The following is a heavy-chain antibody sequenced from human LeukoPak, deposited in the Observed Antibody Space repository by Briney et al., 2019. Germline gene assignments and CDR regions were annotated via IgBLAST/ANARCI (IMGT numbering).Heavy chain of an antibody. CDR1: GGSISSSSYY. Sequence: SETLSLTCTVSGGSISSSSYYWGWIRQPPGKGLEWIGSIYYSGSTYYNPSLKSRVTISVDTSKNQFSLKLSSVTAADTAVYYCAGLPQQQLINYYYYYYMDVWGKGTTVTISS. D-gene: IGHD6-13*01. CDR2: IYYSGST. CDR3: AGLPQQQLINYYYYYYMDV. V-gene: IGHV4-39*01. J-gene: IGHJ6*03.